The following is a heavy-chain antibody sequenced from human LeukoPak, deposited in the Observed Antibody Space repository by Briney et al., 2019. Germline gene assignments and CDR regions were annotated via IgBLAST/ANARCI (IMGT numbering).Heavy chain of an antibody. V-gene: IGHV3-9*01. CDR1: GFTFDDYA. Sequence: GRSLRLSCAASGFTFDDYAMHWARQAPGKGLEWVSGISWNSGSIGYADSVKGRFTISRDNAKNSLYLQMNSLRAEDTALYYCAVYGSGNIKSNHPTFDYWGQGTLVTVSS. D-gene: IGHD3-10*01. CDR2: ISWNSGSI. CDR3: AVYGSGNIKSNHPTFDY. J-gene: IGHJ4*02.